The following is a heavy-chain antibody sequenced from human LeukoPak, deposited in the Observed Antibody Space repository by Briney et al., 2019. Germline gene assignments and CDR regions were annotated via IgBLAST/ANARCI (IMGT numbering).Heavy chain of an antibody. J-gene: IGHJ4*02. D-gene: IGHD3-3*01. CDR1: GFNFSIYG. Sequence: PGGSLRLSCAASGFNFSIYGMHWVRQAPGKGLEWVTFVRYDQSATVYADSVQGRFAISRDNSKNTVYLQLNSLRVEDTALYFCVKDQGECPGSRCYLRFLEYWGPGTLVIVSS. CDR3: VKDQGECPGSRCYLRFLEY. V-gene: IGHV3-30*02. CDR2: VRYDQSAT.